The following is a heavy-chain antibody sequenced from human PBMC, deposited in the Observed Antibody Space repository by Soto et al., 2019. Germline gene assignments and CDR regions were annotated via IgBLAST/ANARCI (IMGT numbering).Heavy chain of an antibody. D-gene: IGHD2-21*02. Sequence: GGSLRLSCAAPGFTFSSYAMHWVRQAPGKGLEWVAVISYDGSNKYYADSVKGRFTISRDNSKNTLYLQMNSLRAEDTAVYYCAREGVYCGGDCYYDAFDIWGQGTMVTVSS. CDR3: AREGVYCGGDCYYDAFDI. V-gene: IGHV3-30-3*01. CDR1: GFTFSSYA. J-gene: IGHJ3*02. CDR2: ISYDGSNK.